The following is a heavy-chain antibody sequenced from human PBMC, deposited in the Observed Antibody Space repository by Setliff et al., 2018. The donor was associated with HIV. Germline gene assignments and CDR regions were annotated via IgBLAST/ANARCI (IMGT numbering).Heavy chain of an antibody. CDR3: ARHAVPHYYDSSGPP. J-gene: IGHJ5*02. Sequence: NPSETLSLTCTVSGGSISSSSYYWGWLRQPPGKGLEWIGNITSGATTYYNPSLRIRVTISVYTSKNQFSLKLNSVTAADTAVYYCARHAVPHYYDSSGPPWGPGTLVTVSS. CDR1: GGSISSSSYY. CDR2: ITSGATT. D-gene: IGHD3-22*01. V-gene: IGHV4-39*07.